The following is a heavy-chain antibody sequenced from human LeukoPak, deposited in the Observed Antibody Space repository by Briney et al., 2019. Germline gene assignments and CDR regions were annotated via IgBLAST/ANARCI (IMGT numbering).Heavy chain of an antibody. CDR3: ARVASEGYFDY. Sequence: ASVKFSCKASGYTFTSYGISGVRQAPGQGLEWMGWISAYNGNTNYAQKLQGRVTMTTDTSTSTAYMELRSLRSDDTAVYYCARVASEGYFDYWGQGTLVTVSS. CDR1: GYTFTSYG. V-gene: IGHV1-18*01. CDR2: ISAYNGNT. J-gene: IGHJ4*02.